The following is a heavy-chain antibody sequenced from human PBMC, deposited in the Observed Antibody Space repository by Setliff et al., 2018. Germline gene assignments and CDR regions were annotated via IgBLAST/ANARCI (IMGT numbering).Heavy chain of an antibody. CDR3: AKGGTYRYFDF. D-gene: IGHD1-26*01. CDR1: GDSISGTYF. Sequence: SETLSLTCTVSGDSISGTYFWSWIRQPPGKGLEFIGYVYYTGTAKYDPSLKSRVTMSADTSNNQFSLKLTSVSAADTAVYYCAKGGTYRYFDFWGQGALVTVSS. CDR2: VYYTGTA. V-gene: IGHV4-59*01. J-gene: IGHJ4*02.